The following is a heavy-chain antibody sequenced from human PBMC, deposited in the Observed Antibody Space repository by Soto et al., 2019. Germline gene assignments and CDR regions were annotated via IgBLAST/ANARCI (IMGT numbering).Heavy chain of an antibody. CDR3: ARVPY. J-gene: IGHJ4*02. Sequence: GGTLRISCEASGFTFSRVSMNWVRQVPGKGLEWVASISSGSSDTWYADSVKGRFITSRDNAQNSLALQMNTLCPEDTAIYFSARVPYSVPGTQVTVSS. CDR2: ISSGSSDT. V-gene: IGHV3-21*04. CDR1: GFTFSRVS.